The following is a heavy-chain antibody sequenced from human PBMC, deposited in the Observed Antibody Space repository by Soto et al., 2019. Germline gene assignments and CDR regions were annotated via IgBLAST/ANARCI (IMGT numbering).Heavy chain of an antibody. CDR1: GFTFSSYG. V-gene: IGHV3-30*18. J-gene: IGHJ6*02. D-gene: IGHD2-2*01. CDR3: AKDAYCSSTSCYYYYYYGMDV. Sequence: PGGSLRLSCAASGFTFSSYGMHWVRKAPGKGLEWVAVISYDGSNKYYADSVKGRFTISRDNSKNTLYLQMNSLRAEDTAVYYCAKDAYCSSTSCYYYYYYGMDVWGQGTTVTVS. CDR2: ISYDGSNK.